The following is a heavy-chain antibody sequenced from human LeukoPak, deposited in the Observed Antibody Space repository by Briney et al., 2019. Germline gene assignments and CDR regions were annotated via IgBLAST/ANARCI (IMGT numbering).Heavy chain of an antibody. V-gene: IGHV1-2*02. CDR3: ARARVVGALSCFDY. J-gene: IGHJ4*02. Sequence: ASVKVSCKASGYTFTGYYMHWVRQAPGQGLEWMGWINPNSGGTNYAQKFQGRVTMTRDTSISTAYMELSRLRSDDTAVYYCARARVVGALSCFDYWCQGTLVTVSS. CDR1: GYTFTGYY. CDR2: INPNSGGT. D-gene: IGHD1-26*01.